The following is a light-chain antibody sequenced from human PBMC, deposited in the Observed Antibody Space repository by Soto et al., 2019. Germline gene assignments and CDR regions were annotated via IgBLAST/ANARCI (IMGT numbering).Light chain of an antibody. Sequence: EIVLTQSPGTLSLSPGERAILSCRASPSVSSNYLAWYQQKPGQAPRLLILGASHRATGIPDRFSGSGSGTDLTLTISRLEPEDFAVYYCQQDGGSPPITFGQGTRLEIK. CDR3: QQDGGSPPIT. V-gene: IGKV3-20*01. CDR2: GAS. CDR1: PSVSSNY. J-gene: IGKJ5*01.